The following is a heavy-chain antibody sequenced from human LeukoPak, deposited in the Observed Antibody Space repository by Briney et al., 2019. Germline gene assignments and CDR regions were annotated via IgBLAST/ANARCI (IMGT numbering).Heavy chain of an antibody. V-gene: IGHV3-23*01. J-gene: IGHJ4*02. CDR1: GFTFSSYA. Sequence: GGSLRLSYADSGFTFSSYAMCWVRQAPGKGLEWVSAISGSGGSTYYADSVEGRFTISRDNSKNTLYLQMNCLRAEDTAVYYCAKDPNTEYFDYWGQGTLVTVSS. CDR2: ISGSGGST. CDR3: AKDPNTEYFDY. D-gene: IGHD2-2*02.